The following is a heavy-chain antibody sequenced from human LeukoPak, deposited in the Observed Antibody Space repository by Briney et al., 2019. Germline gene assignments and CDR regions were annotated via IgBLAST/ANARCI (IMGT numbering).Heavy chain of an antibody. CDR1: GFTFSSYS. J-gene: IGHJ6*02. Sequence: GGSLRLSCAASGFTFSSYSMNWVRQAPGKGLEWVSSISSSSSYIYYADSVKGRFTISRDNAKNSLYLQMNSLRAEDTAVYYCARAVVDAKPRITMVRGVIITVQNYGMDVWGQGTTVTVSS. CDR3: ARAVVDAKPRITMVRGVIITVQNYGMDV. V-gene: IGHV3-21*01. D-gene: IGHD3-10*01. CDR2: ISSSSSYI.